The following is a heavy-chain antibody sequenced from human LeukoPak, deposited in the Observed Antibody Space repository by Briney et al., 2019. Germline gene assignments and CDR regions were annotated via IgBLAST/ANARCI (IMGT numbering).Heavy chain of an antibody. J-gene: IGHJ6*02. D-gene: IGHD5-24*01. V-gene: IGHV4-34*01. CDR3: ARDRDYYYGMDV. Sequence: SETLSLTCAVYGGSFSGYYWSWIRQPPGKGLEWIGEINHSGSTNYNPSLKSRVTISVDTSKNQFSLKLSSVTAADTAVYYCARDRDYYYGMDVWGQGTTVTVSS. CDR2: INHSGST. CDR1: GGSFSGYY.